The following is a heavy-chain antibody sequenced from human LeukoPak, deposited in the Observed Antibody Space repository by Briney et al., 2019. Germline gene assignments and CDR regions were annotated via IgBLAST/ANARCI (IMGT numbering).Heavy chain of an antibody. CDR1: GFTFSSYG. CDR3: ARDRITMVRGSKDYYGMDV. V-gene: IGHV3-33*01. CDR2: IRYDGSNK. D-gene: IGHD3-10*01. Sequence: GGSLRLSCAASGFTFSSYGMHWVRQAPGKGLEWVAVIRYDGSNKYYADSVKGRFTISRDNSKNTLYLQMNSLRAEDTAVYYCARDRITMVRGSKDYYGMDVWGKGTTVTVSS. J-gene: IGHJ6*04.